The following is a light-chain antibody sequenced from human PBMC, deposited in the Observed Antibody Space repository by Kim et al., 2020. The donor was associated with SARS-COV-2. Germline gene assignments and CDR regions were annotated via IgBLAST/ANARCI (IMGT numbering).Light chain of an antibody. CDR3: QSSDSSVTFWV. V-gene: IGLV3-25*03. CDR1: ALPKQY. J-gene: IGLJ3*02. Sequence: SYELTQPPSVSVSPGQTARITCSGDALPKQYAYWFQQKPGQAPVLVIYEDTERPSGIPERFSGSTSGTTVTLTISGVQAEDEADYYCQSSDSSVTFWVFG. CDR2: EDT.